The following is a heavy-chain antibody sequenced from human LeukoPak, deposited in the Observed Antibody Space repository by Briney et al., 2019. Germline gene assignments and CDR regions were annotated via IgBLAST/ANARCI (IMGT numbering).Heavy chain of an antibody. V-gene: IGHV3-66*01. CDR2: IYSGGST. CDR1: GFTVSSNY. CDR3: ARDWVGVHAFDI. Sequence: GGSLRLSCAASGFTVSSNYMSWVRQAPGKGLEWDSVIYSGGSTYYADSVKGRFTISRDNSKNTLYLQMNSLRAEDTAVYYCARDWVGVHAFDIWGQGTMATVSS. D-gene: IGHD1-26*01. J-gene: IGHJ3*02.